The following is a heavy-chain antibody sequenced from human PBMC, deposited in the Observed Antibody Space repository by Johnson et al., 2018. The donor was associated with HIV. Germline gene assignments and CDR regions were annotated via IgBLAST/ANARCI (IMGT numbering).Heavy chain of an antibody. CDR2: LSYDGRNK. J-gene: IGHJ3*02. V-gene: IGHV3-30*04. D-gene: IGHD6-25*01. CDR1: GFTFSSYA. Sequence: QVQLVESGGGVVQPGGSLRLSCAASGFTFSSYAMHWVRQAPGKGLEWVAVLSYDGRNKYYADSVKGRFTISRDNSKTTLYLQMNSLRAEDTAVYYCASRGRSDAFDIWGQGTMVTVSS. CDR3: ASRGRSDAFDI.